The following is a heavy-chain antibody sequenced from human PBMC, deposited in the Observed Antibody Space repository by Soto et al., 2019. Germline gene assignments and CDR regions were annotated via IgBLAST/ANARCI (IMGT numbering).Heavy chain of an antibody. V-gene: IGHV1-18*01. D-gene: IGHD3-3*01. Sequence: GASVKVSCKASGYTFTSYGISWVRQAPGQGLEWMGWISAYNGNTNYAQKLQGRVTMTTDTSTSTAYMELRSPRSDDTAVYYCARDLVTIIYYGMDVWGQGTTVTVSS. CDR2: ISAYNGNT. J-gene: IGHJ6*02. CDR1: GYTFTSYG. CDR3: ARDLVTIIYYGMDV.